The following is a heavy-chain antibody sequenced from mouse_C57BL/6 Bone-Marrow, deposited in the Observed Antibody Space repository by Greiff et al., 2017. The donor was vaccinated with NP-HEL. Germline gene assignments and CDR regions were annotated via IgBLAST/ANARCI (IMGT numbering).Heavy chain of an antibody. J-gene: IGHJ4*01. CDR3: AKPGWDGNYYAMDY. Sequence: QVQLKESGPGLVAPSQSLSITCTVSGFSLTSYGVSWVRQPPGKGLEWLGVIWGDGSTNYHSAPISRLSISKDNSKGQVVLQLNRLQTDDTATYYCAKPGWDGNYYAMDYWGQGTSVTVSS. CDR1: GFSLTSYG. CDR2: IWGDGST. V-gene: IGHV2-3*01. D-gene: IGHD4-1*01.